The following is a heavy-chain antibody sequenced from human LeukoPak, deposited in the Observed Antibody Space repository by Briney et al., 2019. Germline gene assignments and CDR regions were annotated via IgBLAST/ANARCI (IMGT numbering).Heavy chain of an antibody. CDR1: GFTFSSYG. CDR2: IRYDGSNK. Sequence: GGSLRLSCAASGFTFSSYGMHWVRQAPGKGLEWVAFIRYDGSNKYYADSVKGRFTISRDNSKNTLYLQMNSLRAEDTAVYYCAKDQFWFGESNAFDYWGQGTLVTASS. J-gene: IGHJ4*02. CDR3: AKDQFWFGESNAFDY. V-gene: IGHV3-30*02. D-gene: IGHD3-10*01.